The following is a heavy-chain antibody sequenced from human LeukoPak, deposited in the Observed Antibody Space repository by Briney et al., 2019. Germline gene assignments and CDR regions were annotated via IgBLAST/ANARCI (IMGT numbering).Heavy chain of an antibody. V-gene: IGHV3-74*01. J-gene: IGHJ4*02. D-gene: IGHD7-27*01. Sequence: GGSLRLSCAASGFTFSIYWMQWVRQAPGKGLVWVSRLSPDGSSTTSADSVKGRFTISRDNAKNTLYLQMHSLRAEDTAVYYCTKDYWGPDYWGQGTLVTVSS. CDR2: LSPDGSST. CDR1: GFTFSIYW. CDR3: TKDYWGPDY.